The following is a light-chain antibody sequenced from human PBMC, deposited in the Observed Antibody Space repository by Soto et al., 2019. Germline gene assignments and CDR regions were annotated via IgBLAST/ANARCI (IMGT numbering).Light chain of an antibody. CDR2: YDS. J-gene: IGLJ2*01. CDR1: NSGSKS. CDR3: QVWDSTSDHVV. Sequence: SYELTQPPSVSVAPGRTARITCGGNNSGSKSVHWHQQKPGQAPVLVIYYDSDRPSGIPERFSGSNSGNTATLTISRVEAGDEADYYCQVWDSTSDHVVFGGGTKVTVL. V-gene: IGLV3-21*01.